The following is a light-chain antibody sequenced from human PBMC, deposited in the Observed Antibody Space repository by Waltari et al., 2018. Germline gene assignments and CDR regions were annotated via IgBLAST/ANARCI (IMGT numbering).Light chain of an antibody. CDR3: SSYTTSNTLWV. Sequence: QSALTQPASVSGSPGQSLTISCPGTSSDVGDYNFVSWYQQHPGKAPQLIISHVNSRPSGVSNRFSGSKSGNTASLTISELQAEDGADYYCSSYTTSNTLWVFGGGTKLTVL. CDR1: SSDVGDYNF. CDR2: HVN. J-gene: IGLJ3*02. V-gene: IGLV2-14*03.